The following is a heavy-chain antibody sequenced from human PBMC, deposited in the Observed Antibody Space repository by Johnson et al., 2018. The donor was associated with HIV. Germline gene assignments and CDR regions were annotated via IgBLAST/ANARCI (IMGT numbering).Heavy chain of an antibody. CDR1: GFTFSSYA. V-gene: IGHV3-23*04. J-gene: IGHJ3*02. CDR2: ISGSGGNT. Sequence: VQVVESGGSVVRPGGSLRLSCAASGFTFSSYAMSWVRQAPGKGLEWVSTISGSGGNTYDADSVKGRFTISRDNSKNTLYLQMNSLRAEDTAVYYCAKDRGSGWYRDAFDIWGQGTMVTVSS. CDR3: AKDRGSGWYRDAFDI. D-gene: IGHD6-19*01.